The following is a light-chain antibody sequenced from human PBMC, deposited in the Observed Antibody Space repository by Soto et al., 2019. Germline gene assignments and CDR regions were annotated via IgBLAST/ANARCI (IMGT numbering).Light chain of an antibody. J-gene: IGLJ3*02. CDR1: SSYIGAGYD. CDR2: GNS. CDR3: QSYDSSLSGPV. V-gene: IGLV1-40*01. Sequence: QSVLTQPPSVSGAPGQRVTISCTGTSSYIGAGYDVHWYQQLPGTAPKLLIYGNSNRPSEVPDRFSGSKSGTAVSLAITGLQAEDEADYYCQSYDSSLSGPVFGGGTKLTVL.